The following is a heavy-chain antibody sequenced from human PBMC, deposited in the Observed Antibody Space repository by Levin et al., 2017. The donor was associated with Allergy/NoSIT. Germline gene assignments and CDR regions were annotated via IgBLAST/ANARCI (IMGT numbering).Heavy chain of an antibody. Sequence: GSLRLSCTVSGGSISSSSYYWGWIRQPPGKGLEWIGSIYYSGSTYYNPSLKSRVTISVDTSKNQFSLKLSSVTAADTAVYYCARLKRGYSYGYYYFDYWGQGTLVTVSS. J-gene: IGHJ4*02. CDR3: ARLKRGYSYGYYYFDY. CDR1: GGSISSSSYY. D-gene: IGHD5-18*01. CDR2: IYYSGST. V-gene: IGHV4-39*01.